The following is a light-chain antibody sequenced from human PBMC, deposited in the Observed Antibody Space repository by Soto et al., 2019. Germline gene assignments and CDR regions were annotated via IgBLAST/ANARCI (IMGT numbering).Light chain of an antibody. CDR1: QSISSW. CDR3: QQYNSYSWT. V-gene: IGKV1-5*03. CDR2: KAS. Sequence: IQMSQSHSTLSASVGDKVTITCRASQSISSWLAWYQQKPGKAPKLLIYKASSLESGVPSRFSGSGSGTEFTLTISSLQPDDFATYYCQQYNSYSWTFGQGTKVDVK. J-gene: IGKJ1*01.